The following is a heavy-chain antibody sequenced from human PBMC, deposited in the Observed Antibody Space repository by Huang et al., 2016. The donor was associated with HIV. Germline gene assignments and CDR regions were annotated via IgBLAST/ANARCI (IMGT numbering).Heavy chain of an antibody. Sequence: QVQLVQSGAEVKKPGSSVKVSCKASGGTFSSYALSWVRQAPGQGLEWMGGIIPIFGTENYAQKFQGRVTITADESTSTAYMELSSLRSEDTAVYYCARVESRRYYDSSGYYYWGQGTLVTVSS. J-gene: IGHJ4*02. CDR2: IIPIFGTE. V-gene: IGHV1-69*01. D-gene: IGHD3-22*01. CDR1: GGTFSSYA. CDR3: ARVESRRYYDSSGYYY.